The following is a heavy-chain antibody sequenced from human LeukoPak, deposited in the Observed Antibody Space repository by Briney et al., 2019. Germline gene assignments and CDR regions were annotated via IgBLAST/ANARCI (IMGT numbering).Heavy chain of an antibody. V-gene: IGHV3-74*01. CDR2: ISADGRTT. CDR3: AREVEVVPTAMEVYYYYFMDV. J-gene: IGHJ6*03. CDR1: GITLSKYW. D-gene: IGHD2-2*01. Sequence: GGSLRLSCALPGITLSKYWMNWVRLAPGKGLVWVSRISADGRTTDYADSVRGRFSISRDNAKNTVYLQMNSLRAEDTAVYYCAREVEVVPTAMEVYYYYFMDVWGQGTTVTVSS.